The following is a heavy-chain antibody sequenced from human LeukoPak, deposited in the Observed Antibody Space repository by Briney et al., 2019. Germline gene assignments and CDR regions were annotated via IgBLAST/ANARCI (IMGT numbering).Heavy chain of an antibody. CDR1: GGTFSSYA. CDR2: IIPIFGTA. J-gene: IGHJ3*02. CDR3: ARDNSSLFDAFDI. Sequence: GASVKVSCKASGGTFSSYAISWVRQAPGQGLEWMGGIIPIFGTANYAQKFQGRVTITTDESTSTAYMELSSLRSEDTAVYYCARDNSSLFDAFDIRGQGTMVTVSS. V-gene: IGHV1-69*05. D-gene: IGHD6-13*01.